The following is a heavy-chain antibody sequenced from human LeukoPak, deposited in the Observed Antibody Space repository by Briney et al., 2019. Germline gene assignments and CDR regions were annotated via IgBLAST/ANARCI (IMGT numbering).Heavy chain of an antibody. J-gene: IGHJ5*02. CDR3: ARVGSRVVVPAAMDDDWFDP. Sequence: ASVKDSCKASGYTFTSYAMHWVRQAPGQRLEWMGWINAGNGNTKYSQKFQGRVTIARDTSASTAYMELSSLRSEDTAVYYCARVGSRVVVPAAMDDDWFDPWGQGTLVTVSS. CDR1: GYTFTSYA. CDR2: INAGNGNT. D-gene: IGHD2-2*01. V-gene: IGHV1-3*01.